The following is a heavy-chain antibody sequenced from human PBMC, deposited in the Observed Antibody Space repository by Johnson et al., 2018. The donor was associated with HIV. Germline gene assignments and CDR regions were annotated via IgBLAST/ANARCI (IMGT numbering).Heavy chain of an antibody. CDR3: AKDQYRKLTTVAGI. V-gene: IGHV3-30*04. D-gene: IGHD4-17*01. Sequence: QVQLVESGGGVVQPGRSLSLSCAASGFTFSSYAMYWVRQAPGKGLEWVALISYDGSNTYYADSVRGRFTLSRDNSKNTVYLQMNSLRAEDTAVYYCAKDQYRKLTTVAGIWGQGTMVTVSS. CDR1: GFTFSSYA. J-gene: IGHJ3*02. CDR2: ISYDGSNT.